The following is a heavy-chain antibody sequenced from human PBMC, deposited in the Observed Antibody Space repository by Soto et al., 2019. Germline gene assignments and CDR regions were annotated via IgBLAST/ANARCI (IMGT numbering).Heavy chain of an antibody. Sequence: QVQLVQSGAEVKKPGSSVKVSCKASGGTFSSYTISWVRQAPGQGLEWMGRIIPILGIANYAQKFQGRVTITADKSTSTAYMELSSLRSEDTAVYYCASGPVDKGDYFDYWGQGTLVTVSS. CDR1: GGTFSSYT. CDR3: ASGPVDKGDYFDY. CDR2: IIPILGIA. D-gene: IGHD3-16*01. J-gene: IGHJ4*02. V-gene: IGHV1-69*02.